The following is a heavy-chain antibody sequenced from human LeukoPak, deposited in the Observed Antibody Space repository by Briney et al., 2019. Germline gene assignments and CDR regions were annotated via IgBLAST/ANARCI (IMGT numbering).Heavy chain of an antibody. CDR2: FTHLETT. V-gene: IGHV4-34*01. D-gene: IGHD3-10*01. CDR1: GGSFSGYY. Sequence: PSETLSLTCDVYGGSFSGYYWTWIRQPPGKGLEWLGEFTHLETTNYNPSLKSRVTVSVDTSKNQFSLRLSSVTAADTALYFCARDNRRLGYYGSGSRLPYDSWGQGTLVTVSS. J-gene: IGHJ5*02. CDR3: ARDNRRLGYYGSGSRLPYDS.